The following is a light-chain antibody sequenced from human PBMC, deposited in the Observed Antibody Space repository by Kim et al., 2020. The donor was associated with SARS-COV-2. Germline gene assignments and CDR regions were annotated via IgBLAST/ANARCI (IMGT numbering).Light chain of an antibody. J-gene: IGLJ3*02. CDR2: RDD. Sequence: QTDTLTCTGNSNNVGNHGATWFQQHEGHPPKLLYYRDDIRPSGISARSSASRSGNTASLTITGLQFEDEADYYCTAWDRSLSAWVFGGGTQPDRP. V-gene: IGLV10-54*01. CDR3: TAWDRSLSAWV. CDR1: SNNVGNHG.